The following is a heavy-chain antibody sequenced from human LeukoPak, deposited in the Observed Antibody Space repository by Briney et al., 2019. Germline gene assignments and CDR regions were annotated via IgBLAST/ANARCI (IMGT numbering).Heavy chain of an antibody. CDR2: ISSSSSYI. CDR3: ARVGGGYNSYYFDY. D-gene: IGHD5-24*01. Sequence: GGSLRLSCAASGFTFSSYSMNWVRQAPGKGLEWVSSISSSSSYIYYADSVKGRFTISRDNSKNTLYLQMNSLRAEDTAVYYCARVGGGYNSYYFDYWGQGTLVTVSS. V-gene: IGHV3-21*01. CDR1: GFTFSSYS. J-gene: IGHJ4*02.